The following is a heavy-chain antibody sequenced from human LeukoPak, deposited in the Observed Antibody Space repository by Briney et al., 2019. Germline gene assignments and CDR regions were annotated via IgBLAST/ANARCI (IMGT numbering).Heavy chain of an antibody. V-gene: IGHV4-39*07. J-gene: IGHJ4*02. Sequence: PSETMSLTCTVSGGSISSSSYYWGRLRQTPGKGLEWIGSIYYSGSTYYNPSLKSRVTISVDTSKNQFSLKLSSVTAADTAVYYCARDGITIFGVVISSPGEGFDYWGQGTLVTVSS. CDR2: IYYSGST. D-gene: IGHD3-3*01. CDR1: GGSISSSSYY. CDR3: ARDGITIFGVVISSPGEGFDY.